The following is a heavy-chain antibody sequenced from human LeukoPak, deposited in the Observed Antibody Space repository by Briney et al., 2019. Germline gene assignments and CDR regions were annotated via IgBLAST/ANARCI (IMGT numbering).Heavy chain of an antibody. D-gene: IGHD3-16*01. CDR2: IYTSGST. CDR1: GGSISSYY. J-gene: IGHJ4*02. V-gene: IGHV4-4*07. CDR3: ARVTEDYFDY. Sequence: PSETLSLTCTVSGGSISSYYWSWIRQPAGKGLEWIGRIYTSGSTNYNPSLKSRVTISVDKSKNQFSLKPSSVTAADTAVYYCARVTEDYFDYWGQGTLVTVSS.